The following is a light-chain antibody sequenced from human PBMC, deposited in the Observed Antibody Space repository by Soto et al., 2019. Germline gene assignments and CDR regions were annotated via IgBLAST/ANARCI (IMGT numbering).Light chain of an antibody. V-gene: IGKV3-15*01. CDR1: QSVRSN. CDR3: QHYDIWPLT. CDR2: AAS. J-gene: IGKJ4*01. Sequence: EIVMTQSPATLSVSPGESATLSCRASQSVRSNLAWHQQKPGQAPRLLIYAASTRATGVPARFSGSGSGTEFTLTISDLQSEDFAVYFCQHYDIWPLTFGGGTKVEIK.